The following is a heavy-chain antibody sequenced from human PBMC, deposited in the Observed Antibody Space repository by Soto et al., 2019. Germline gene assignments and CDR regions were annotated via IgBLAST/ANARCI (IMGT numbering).Heavy chain of an antibody. CDR1: GYTLTTFF. CDR2: INPGNPAGRST. J-gene: IGHJ6*02. Sequence: QVQLVQSGAEVKKPGASVKVSCKASGYTLTTFFMHWVRQAPGQGLEWMGVINPGNPAGRSTTNAQKFQGRVTMTTATSTSTVYMELSRLRSDDTAVYYCAREAIVAGATTGMDVWGQGTTVTVSS. CDR3: AREAIVAGATTGMDV. V-gene: IGHV1-46*01. D-gene: IGHD1-26*01.